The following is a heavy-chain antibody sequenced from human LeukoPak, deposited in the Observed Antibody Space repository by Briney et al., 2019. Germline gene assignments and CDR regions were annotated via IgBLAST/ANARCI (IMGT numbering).Heavy chain of an antibody. Sequence: ASVKVSCKASGYTFTSYYMHWVRQAPGQGLEWMGIINPSGGSTSYAQKFQGRVTMTRDTSTSTVYMELSSLRSEDTAVYYCARVLQQLVRNAPSDPCGQGTLVTVSS. J-gene: IGHJ5*02. CDR2: INPSGGST. V-gene: IGHV1-46*01. CDR1: GYTFTSYY. CDR3: ARVLQQLVRNAPSDP. D-gene: IGHD6-13*01.